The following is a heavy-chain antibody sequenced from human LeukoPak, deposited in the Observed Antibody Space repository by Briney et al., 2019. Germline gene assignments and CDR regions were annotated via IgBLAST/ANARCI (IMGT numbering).Heavy chain of an antibody. CDR2: ISYDGSNK. Sequence: GGSLRLSCAASGFTFSSYAMHWVRQAPGKGLEWVAVISYDGSNKYYADSVKGRFTISRDYSKNTLYLQMNSLRAEDTAVYYCAREEGLVLDYWGQGTLVTVSS. D-gene: IGHD2-8*02. V-gene: IGHV3-30-3*01. J-gene: IGHJ4*02. CDR3: AREEGLVLDY. CDR1: GFTFSSYA.